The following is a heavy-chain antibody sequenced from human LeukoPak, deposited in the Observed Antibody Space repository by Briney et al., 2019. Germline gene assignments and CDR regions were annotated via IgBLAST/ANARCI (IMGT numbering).Heavy chain of an antibody. CDR2: INPNSGGT. D-gene: IGHD3-22*01. Sequence: GASVKVSCKASGYTFTGYYMQWMRQAPGQGLEWMGRINPNSGGTNYAQKFQGRVTMTRDTSISTAYMELSRLRSDDTAVYYCARALYDSSGYDYWGQGTLVTVSS. J-gene: IGHJ4*02. CDR3: ARALYDSSGYDY. CDR1: GYTFTGYY. V-gene: IGHV1-2*06.